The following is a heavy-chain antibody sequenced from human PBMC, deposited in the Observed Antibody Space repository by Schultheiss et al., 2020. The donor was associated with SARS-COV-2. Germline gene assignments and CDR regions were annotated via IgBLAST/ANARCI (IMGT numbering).Heavy chain of an antibody. D-gene: IGHD6-19*01. J-gene: IGHJ4*02. CDR3: ARHRGIAVAGTYYFDY. Sequence: GGSLRLPCKGSGYSFTSYWIGWVRQMPGKGLEWMGIIYPGDSDTRYSPSFQGQVTISADKSISTAYLQWSSLKASDTAMYYCARHRGIAVAGTYYFDYWGQGTLVTVSS. CDR1: GYSFTSYW. CDR2: IYPGDSDT. V-gene: IGHV5-51*01.